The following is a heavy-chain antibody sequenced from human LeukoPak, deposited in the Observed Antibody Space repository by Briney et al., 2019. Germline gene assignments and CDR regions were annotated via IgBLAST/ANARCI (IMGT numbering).Heavy chain of an antibody. Sequence: ASVKVSCKASGYTFTSYDINWVRQATGQGLEWMGWMNPNSGNTGYAQKFQGRVTMTRNTSISTAYMELSSLRSEDTAVYYCARYRTTPYYYYYYGMDVWGQGTTVTVSS. CDR3: ARYRTTPYYYYYYGMDV. D-gene: IGHD4-11*01. CDR1: GYTFTSYD. J-gene: IGHJ6*02. V-gene: IGHV1-8*01. CDR2: MNPNSGNT.